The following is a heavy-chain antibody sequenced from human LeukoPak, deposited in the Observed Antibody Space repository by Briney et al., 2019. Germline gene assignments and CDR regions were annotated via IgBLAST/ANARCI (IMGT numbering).Heavy chain of an antibody. V-gene: IGHV1-69*01. Sequence: SAKVSCRASGGTFSSYAISWVRQAPGQGLEWMGGIIPIFGTANYAQKFQGRVTITADESTSTAYMELSSLRSEDTAVYYCARDLPSTNGVWVNWFDPWGQGTLVTVSS. D-gene: IGHD2-8*01. CDR1: GGTFSSYA. CDR3: ARDLPSTNGVWVNWFDP. J-gene: IGHJ5*02. CDR2: IIPIFGTA.